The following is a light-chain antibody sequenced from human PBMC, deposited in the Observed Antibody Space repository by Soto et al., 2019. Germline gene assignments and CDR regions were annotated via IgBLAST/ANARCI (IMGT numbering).Light chain of an antibody. J-gene: IGKJ4*01. CDR1: QSVSSSY. CDR2: GAS. Sequence: EIVLTQSPGTLSLSPGERATLSCRASQSVSSSYLAWYQQKPGQAPRLLIYGASSRATGIPDRFSGSGSGIDFTVTIIRPEHEEFSVYYCQQYGSSPLTFGGGTKVEIK. CDR3: QQYGSSPLT. V-gene: IGKV3-20*01.